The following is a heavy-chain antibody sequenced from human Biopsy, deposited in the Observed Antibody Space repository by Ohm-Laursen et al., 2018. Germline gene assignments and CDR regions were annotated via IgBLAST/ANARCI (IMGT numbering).Heavy chain of an antibody. CDR3: ARDYDTSGYYYVS. D-gene: IGHD3-22*01. Sequence: TLSLTCPVSGGSISNNNYYWGWIRQPPGKGLEWIGSIFYRGSTHSKPSLKSRVNISVDTSKNQFSLKLNSVTAADTAVYYCARDYDTSGYYYVSWGQGTLVTVSS. V-gene: IGHV4-39*01. CDR1: GGSISNNNYY. J-gene: IGHJ5*02. CDR2: IFYRGST.